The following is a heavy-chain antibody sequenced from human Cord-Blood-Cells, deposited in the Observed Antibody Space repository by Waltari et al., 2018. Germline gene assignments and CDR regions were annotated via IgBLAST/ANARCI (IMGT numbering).Heavy chain of an antibody. CDR1: GGSISRGGYS. V-gene: IGHV4-30-2*01. CDR2: IYHSGST. J-gene: IGHJ4*02. CDR3: ARAVESYCSSTSCYTYYFDY. Sequence: QLQLQESGSGLVKPSQPLSLTCAVSGGSISRGGYSWSWIRQPPGKGLEWIGYIYHSGSTYYNPSLKSRVTISVDRSKNQFSLKLSSVTAADTAVYYCARAVESYCSSTSCYTYYFDYWGQGTLVTVSS. D-gene: IGHD2-2*02.